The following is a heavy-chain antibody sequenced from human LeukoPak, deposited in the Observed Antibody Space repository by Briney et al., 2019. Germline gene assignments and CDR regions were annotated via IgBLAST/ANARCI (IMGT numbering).Heavy chain of an antibody. Sequence: SETLSLTCTVSGGSISSYYWSWIRQPPGKGLEWIGYIYYSGSTNYNPSLKSRVTISVDTSKNQFSLKLSSVTAADTAVYYCARDYDSSGRDYWGQGTLVTVSS. CDR1: GGSISSYY. CDR3: ARDYDSSGRDY. V-gene: IGHV4-59*12. D-gene: IGHD3-22*01. CDR2: IYYSGST. J-gene: IGHJ4*02.